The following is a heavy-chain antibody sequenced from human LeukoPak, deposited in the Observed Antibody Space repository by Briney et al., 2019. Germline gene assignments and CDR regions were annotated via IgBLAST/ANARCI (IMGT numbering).Heavy chain of an antibody. D-gene: IGHD4-23*01. CDR3: ARVGDYGGKRNAFDI. CDR1: GGSFSGYY. V-gene: IGHV4-34*01. CDR2: INHSGST. J-gene: IGHJ3*02. Sequence: SETLSLTCAVYGGSFSGYYWSWIRQPPGKGLEWIGGINHSGSTNYNPSLKSRVTISVDTSKNQFSLKLSSVTAADTAVYYCARVGDYGGKRNAFDIWGQGTMVTVSS.